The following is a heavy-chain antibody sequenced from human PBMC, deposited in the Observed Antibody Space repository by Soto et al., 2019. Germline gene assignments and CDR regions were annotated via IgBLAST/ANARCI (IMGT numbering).Heavy chain of an antibody. J-gene: IGHJ6*02. CDR2: IYYSGRA. CDR3: ARNSESYYYYGMDV. Sequence: QVQLQESGPGLVKPSQTLSLTCSVSNGSISSGNFYWSWIRQHPRKGLEWIGYIYYSGRAYFNPSLKSRVMLSIDTSENHFSLKLSSVTAADTAVYYCARNSESYYYYGMDVWGQGTTVTVSS. V-gene: IGHV4-31*02. D-gene: IGHD1-26*01. CDR1: NGSISSGNFY.